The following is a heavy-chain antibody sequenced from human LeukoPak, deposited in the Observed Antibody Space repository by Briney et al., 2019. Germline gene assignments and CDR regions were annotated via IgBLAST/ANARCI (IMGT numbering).Heavy chain of an antibody. D-gene: IGHD6-19*01. V-gene: IGHV3-23*01. J-gene: IGHJ5*02. CDR1: GFTFSSYA. CDR3: AKDRGGWFPYNWFDP. CDR2: ISGSGGST. Sequence: GGSLRLSCAASGFTFSSYAMSWVRQAPGQGLEWVSAISGSGGSTYYADSVKGRFTISRDNSKNTLYLQMNSLRAEDTAVYYCAKDRGGWFPYNWFDPWGQGTLVTVSS.